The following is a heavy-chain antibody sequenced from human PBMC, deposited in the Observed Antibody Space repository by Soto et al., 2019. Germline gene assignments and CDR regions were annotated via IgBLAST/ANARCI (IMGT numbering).Heavy chain of an antibody. V-gene: IGHV3-73*02. D-gene: IGHD4-17*01. Sequence: EVQLVESGGGLVQPGGSLKLSCAASGFTFSGSAMHWVRQASGKGLEWVGRIRSKANSYATAYAASVKGRFTISRDDSKNTAYLQMNSLKTEDTAVYYCTRDPLRYYYGMDVWGQGTTVTVSS. CDR3: TRDPLRYYYGMDV. CDR1: GFTFSGSA. CDR2: IRSKANSYAT. J-gene: IGHJ6*02.